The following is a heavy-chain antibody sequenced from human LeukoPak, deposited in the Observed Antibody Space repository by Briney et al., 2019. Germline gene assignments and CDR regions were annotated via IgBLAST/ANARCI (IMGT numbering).Heavy chain of an antibody. CDR1: GGTFSSYA. CDR3: ARGTTVTTGYYGMEV. V-gene: IGHV1-69*05. J-gene: IGHJ6*02. Sequence: SVKVSCKASGGTFSSYAISWVRQAPGQGLEWMGGIIPIFGTANYAQKFQGRVTITTDESTSTAYMELSSLRSEDTAVYYCARGTTVTTGYYGMEVWGQGTTVTVSS. CDR2: IIPIFGTA. D-gene: IGHD4-17*01.